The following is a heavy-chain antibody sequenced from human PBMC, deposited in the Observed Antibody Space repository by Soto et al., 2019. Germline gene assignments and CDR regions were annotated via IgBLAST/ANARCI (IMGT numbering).Heavy chain of an antibody. Sequence: SETLSLTCAVSGGSINNGGYSWSWLRQPPGKGLEWIGYISHGGNTYYNPSLRSRVIMSIDKSKNHFSLGLKSVTAAGTATYYCARTSYDILTGRLDAFDIWGQGTMVTVSS. J-gene: IGHJ3*02. V-gene: IGHV4-30-2*01. D-gene: IGHD3-9*01. CDR2: ISHGGNT. CDR3: ARTSYDILTGRLDAFDI. CDR1: GGSINNGGYS.